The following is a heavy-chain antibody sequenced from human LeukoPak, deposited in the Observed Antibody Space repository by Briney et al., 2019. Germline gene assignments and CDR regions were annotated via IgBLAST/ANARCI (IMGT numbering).Heavy chain of an antibody. V-gene: IGHV1-2*02. CDR2: IDPNSGDT. CDR1: GYTFTDYY. D-gene: IGHD5-24*01. CDR3: ARDSGSFATIEDYYCMDV. J-gene: IGHJ6*03. Sequence: GASVKVSCKTSGYTFTDYYMHWVRQAPGQGLEWMAWIDPNSGDTSSAQKFQGRVTMTRDTSISTAYMELSRLRSDDTAVYYCARDSGSFATIEDYYCMDVWGKGTTVTVSS.